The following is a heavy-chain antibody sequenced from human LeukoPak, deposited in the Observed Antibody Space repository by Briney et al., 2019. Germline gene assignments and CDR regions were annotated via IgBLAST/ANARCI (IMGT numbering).Heavy chain of an antibody. V-gene: IGHV3-23*01. D-gene: IGHD6-19*01. J-gene: IGHJ4*02. CDR2: ISGSGGST. CDR1: GFRFSSYA. CDR3: AKVGEQWLDYFDY. Sequence: GGSPRLSCAASGFRFSSYAMSWVRQAPGKGLEWVSAISGSGGSTYYADSVKGRFTISRDNSKNTLYLQMNSLRAEDTAVYYCAKVGEQWLDYFDYWGQGTLVTVSS.